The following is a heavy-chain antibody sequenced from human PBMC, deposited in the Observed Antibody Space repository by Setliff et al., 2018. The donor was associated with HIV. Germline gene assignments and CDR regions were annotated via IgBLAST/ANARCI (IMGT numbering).Heavy chain of an antibody. CDR1: GNSFNGDF. J-gene: IGHJ4*02. CDR2: IKLSSGGT. CDR3: VTSPGSFTSVDETEAGDY. D-gene: IGHD6-25*01. Sequence: ASVKVSCKAPGNSFNGDFLNWVRQAPGQGLEWMGNIKLSSGGTKFAQKFLGRVTMTRDTSTNKAFMELRRLNSDDTATYFCVTSPGSFTSVDETEAGDYWGQGTLVTVSS. V-gene: IGHV1-2*02.